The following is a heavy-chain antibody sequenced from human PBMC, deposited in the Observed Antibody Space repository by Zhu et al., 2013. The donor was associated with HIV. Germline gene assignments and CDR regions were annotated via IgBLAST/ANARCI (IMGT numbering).Heavy chain of an antibody. D-gene: IGHD4-4*01. Sequence: QVQLVQSGAEVKKPGASVKVSCKASGYTFTGYYMHWVRQAPGQGLEWMGWINPNSGGTNYAQKFQGRVTMTRDTSISTAYMDLSSLRSDDTAVYYCARGEVITATTIDWFDPWGQGTLVTVSS. CDR1: GYTFTGYY. V-gene: IGHV1-2*02. J-gene: IGHJ5*02. CDR2: INPNSGGT. CDR3: ARGEVITATTIDWFDP.